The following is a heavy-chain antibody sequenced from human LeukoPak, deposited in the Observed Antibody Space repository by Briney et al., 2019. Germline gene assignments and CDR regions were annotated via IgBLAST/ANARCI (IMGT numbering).Heavy chain of an antibody. D-gene: IGHD5-24*01. V-gene: IGHV4-59*01. Sequence: SETLSLTCTVSGGSISSGYWSWIRQPPGKGLEWIGYIYYSGSTNYNPSLKSRVSISVDTSKNQFSLKLSSVTAADTAVYYCARDGYNFMWSYFDYWGQGTLVTVSS. CDR2: IYYSGST. J-gene: IGHJ4*02. CDR3: ARDGYNFMWSYFDY. CDR1: GGSISSGY.